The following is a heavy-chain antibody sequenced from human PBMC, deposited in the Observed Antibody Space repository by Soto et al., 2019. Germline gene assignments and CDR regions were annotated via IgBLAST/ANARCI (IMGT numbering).Heavy chain of an antibody. CDR2: IYWDDRK. CDR1: GFSLRTSGGG. V-gene: IGHV2-5*02. J-gene: IGHJ6*02. CDR3: LAPPPCLGFTGPGISYSGMGA. D-gene: IGHD2-15*01. Sequence: SGPTLVNPTQTLTLTGTFSGFSLRTSGGGVGWIRQPPGEALEWLALIYWDDRKGYTPALTSRVPISKDTSKTQVVLTMTNIVPVHTATYSRLAPPPCLGFTGPGISYSGMGACRQATTVALAS.